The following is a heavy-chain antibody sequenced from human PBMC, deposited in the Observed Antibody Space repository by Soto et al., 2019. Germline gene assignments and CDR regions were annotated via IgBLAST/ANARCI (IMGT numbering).Heavy chain of an antibody. J-gene: IGHJ6*03. V-gene: IGHV3-23*01. CDR1: GYTFSNYV. CDR3: ARRGRTLPHYSYYMDV. CDR2: ISNSGSNR. Sequence: EVQLLQYGGGLVQPGGCLRLSCTASGYTFSNYVMTWVRQAPGTRLQWVSSISNSGSNRYYAESVKGRVTISRDNSNNTLCLPVNGLRAEDTALYYCARRGRTLPHYSYYMDVWGTGTTVAVSS.